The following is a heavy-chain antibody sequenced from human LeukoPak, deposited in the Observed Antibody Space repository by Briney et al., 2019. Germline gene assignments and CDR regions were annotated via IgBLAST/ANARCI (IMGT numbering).Heavy chain of an antibody. CDR2: IYYSGST. CDR3: ARSEWFGELLLDY. J-gene: IGHJ4*02. CDR1: GGSISSYY. Sequence: PSETLSLTCTVSGGSISSYYWSWIRQPPGKGLEWIGYIYYSGSTNYNPSLKSRVTISVDTSKNRFSLKLSSVTAADTAVYYCARSEWFGELLLDYWGQGTLVTVSS. D-gene: IGHD3-10*01. V-gene: IGHV4-59*01.